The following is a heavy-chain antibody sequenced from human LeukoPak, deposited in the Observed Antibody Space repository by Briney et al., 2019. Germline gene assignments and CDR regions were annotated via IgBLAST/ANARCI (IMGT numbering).Heavy chain of an antibody. J-gene: IGHJ6*03. Sequence: GGSLRLSCAASGFTFSSYEMNWVRQAPGKGLEWVSYISSSGSTIYYADSVKGRFTISKDNAKNSLYLQMNSLRAEDTAVYYCARGRGPYYYYYYYMDVRGKGTTVTVSS. V-gene: IGHV3-48*03. CDR3: ARGRGPYYYYYYYMDV. CDR1: GFTFSSYE. CDR2: ISSSGSTI. D-gene: IGHD5-24*01.